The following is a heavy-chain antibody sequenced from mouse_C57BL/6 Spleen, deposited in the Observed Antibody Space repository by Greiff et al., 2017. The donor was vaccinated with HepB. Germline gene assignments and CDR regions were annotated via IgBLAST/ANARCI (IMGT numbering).Heavy chain of an antibody. CDR1: GFTFSDYY. J-gene: IGHJ4*01. V-gene: IGHV5-12*01. D-gene: IGHD1-1*01. CDR3: ARREYYGPIGY. CDR2: ISNGGGST. Sequence: DVKLVESGGGLVQPGGSLKLSCAASGFTFSDYYMYWVRQTPEKRLEWVAYISNGGGSTYYPDTVKGRFTISRDNAKNTLYLQMGRLKSEDTAMYFCARREYYGPIGYRGPGTPGTGS.